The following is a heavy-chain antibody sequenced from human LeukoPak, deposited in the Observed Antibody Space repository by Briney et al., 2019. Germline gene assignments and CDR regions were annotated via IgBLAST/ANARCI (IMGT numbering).Heavy chain of an antibody. Sequence: SETLSLTCTVSGGSNSTYYWSWFRHPPGKGLEWIGYLYYSGSTNYNPSLKSRVTISLDTSKNQFSLKLSSVTAADTAVYYCARGLAHRFDYWGQGTLVTVSS. CDR1: GGSNSTYY. CDR2: LYYSGST. J-gene: IGHJ4*02. D-gene: IGHD6-19*01. V-gene: IGHV4-59*08. CDR3: ARGLAHRFDY.